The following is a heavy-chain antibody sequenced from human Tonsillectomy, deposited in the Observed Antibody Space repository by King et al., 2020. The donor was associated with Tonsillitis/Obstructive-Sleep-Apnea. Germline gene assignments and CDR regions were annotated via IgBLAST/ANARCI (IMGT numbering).Heavy chain of an antibody. CDR1: GHPFTSSY. CDR3: AREVGGYSFGHGVDY. Sequence: VQLVESGAEVKKPGASVKVSCKAFGHPFTSSYIHWVRQAPGQGLEWMGIINPSGGSTTYAQKFQGRVTLTRDTSTSTVYMELSSLRSEDTAVYYCAREVGGYSFGHGVDYWGQGTLVTVSS. V-gene: IGHV1-46*01. D-gene: IGHD5-18*01. J-gene: IGHJ4*02. CDR2: INPSGGST.